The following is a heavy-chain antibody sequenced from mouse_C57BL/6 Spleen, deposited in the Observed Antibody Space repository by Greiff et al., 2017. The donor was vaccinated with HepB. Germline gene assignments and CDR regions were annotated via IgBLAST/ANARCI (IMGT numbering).Heavy chain of an antibody. J-gene: IGHJ4*01. CDR2: IYPRSGNT. CDR1: GYTFTSYG. V-gene: IGHV1-81*01. Sequence: QVQLKESGAELARPGASVKLSCKASGYTFTSYGISWVKQRTGQGLEWIGEIYPRSGNTYYNEKFKGKATLTAYKSSSTAYMELRSLTSEDSAVYFCARSSYYGNYDAMDYWGQGTSVTVSS. CDR3: ARSSYYGNYDAMDY. D-gene: IGHD2-1*01.